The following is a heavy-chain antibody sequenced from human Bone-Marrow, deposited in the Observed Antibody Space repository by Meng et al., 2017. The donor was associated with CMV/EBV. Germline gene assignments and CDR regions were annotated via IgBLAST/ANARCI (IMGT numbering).Heavy chain of an antibody. V-gene: IGHV4-59*01. Sequence: SETLSLTCTASGGSISSYYWSWIRQPPGKGLEWIGYIYYSGSTNYNPSLKSRVTISVDTSKNQFSLKLSSVTAADTAVYYCARAAPFLVVPAALRAFDIWGQGTMVTGSS. J-gene: IGHJ3*02. CDR2: IYYSGST. D-gene: IGHD2-2*01. CDR3: ARAAPFLVVPAALRAFDI. CDR1: GGSISSYY.